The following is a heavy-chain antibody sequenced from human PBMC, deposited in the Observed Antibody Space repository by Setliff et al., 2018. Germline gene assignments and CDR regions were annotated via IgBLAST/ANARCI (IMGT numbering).Heavy chain of an antibody. CDR1: GGSSSSHY. D-gene: IGHD2-15*01. J-gene: IGHJ4*02. CDR3: ARENGYCSGGACYFMFDY. Sequence: SETLSLTCTVSGGSSSSHYWSWIRQPPGKGLEWIGYIHYSGTTNYNPSLKSRVTLSLDTAKNQFSLELRAVTAADTALYYCARENGYCSGGACYFMFDYWGQGTLGTVPQ. CDR2: IHYSGTT. V-gene: IGHV4-59*11.